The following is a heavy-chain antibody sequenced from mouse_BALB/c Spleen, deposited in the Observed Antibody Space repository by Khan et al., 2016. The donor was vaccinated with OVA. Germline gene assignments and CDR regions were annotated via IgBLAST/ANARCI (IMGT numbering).Heavy chain of an antibody. CDR1: GFNIKDTY. Sequence: VQLKQSGAEFVQPGASVKLSCTASGFNIKDTYMHWINQRPQQGLVWIGRIDPANGDVKYDPRFQDKATIAADASSNTAYLQLSSLTSEDTAVYYCTRGAYNGLFAYWGQGTLVTVSA. V-gene: IGHV14-3*02. CDR2: IDPANGDV. CDR3: TRGAYNGLFAY. D-gene: IGHD2-10*01. J-gene: IGHJ3*01.